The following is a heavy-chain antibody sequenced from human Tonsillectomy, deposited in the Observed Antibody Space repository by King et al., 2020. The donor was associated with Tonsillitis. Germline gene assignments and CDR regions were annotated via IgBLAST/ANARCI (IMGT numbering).Heavy chain of an antibody. J-gene: IGHJ5*02. Sequence: VQLVESGGGLVQPGRSLRLSCAASGFTFDDYAMHWVRQSPGKGLEWVSGISWNGDDIAYADSVKGRFTLSRDNAKNTLFLQMNSLRPEDTALYYCSKDSSSGSYFWFDPWGQGTLVTVSS. V-gene: IGHV3-9*01. CDR3: SKDSSSGSYFWFDP. D-gene: IGHD3-10*01. CDR1: GFTFDDYA. CDR2: ISWNGDDI.